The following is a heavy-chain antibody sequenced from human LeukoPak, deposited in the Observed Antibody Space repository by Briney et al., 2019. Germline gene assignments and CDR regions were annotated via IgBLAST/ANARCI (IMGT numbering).Heavy chain of an antibody. CDR1: GFTFSSYW. V-gene: IGHV3-74*01. CDR3: VRDISGEKSFDY. D-gene: IGHD3-10*01. J-gene: IGHJ4*02. CDR2: INSDGSDT. Sequence: GGSLRLACAASGFTFSSYWMHWVRQAPGKGLVWVSRINSDGSDTTNADSVKGRFTISRDNSKNTLSLQMNSLRAEDTAVYYCVRDISGEKSFDYRGQGTLVTVSS.